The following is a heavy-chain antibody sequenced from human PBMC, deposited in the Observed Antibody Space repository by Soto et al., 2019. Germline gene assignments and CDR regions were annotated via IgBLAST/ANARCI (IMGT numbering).Heavy chain of an antibody. V-gene: IGHV3-30*18. CDR2: ISYDGSNK. D-gene: IGHD3-22*01. CDR3: AKDANYYYDSSGSYDY. Sequence: QPGGSLRLSCAASGFTFSSYGMHWVRQAPGKGLEWVAVISYDGSNKYYADSVKGRFTISRDNSKNTLYLQMNSLRAEDTAVYYCAKDANYYYDSSGSYDYWGQGTLVTVSS. CDR1: GFTFSSYG. J-gene: IGHJ4*02.